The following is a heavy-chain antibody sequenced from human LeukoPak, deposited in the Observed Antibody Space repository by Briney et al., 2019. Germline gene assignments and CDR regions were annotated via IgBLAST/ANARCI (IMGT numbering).Heavy chain of an antibody. Sequence: ASVKVSCKASGYTFTSYCMHWVRQAPGQGLEWMGIINPSGGSTSYAQKFQGRVTMTRDTSTSTVYMELSSLRSEDTAVYYCARSFTSSGVLPGAMEYWGQGTPVTVSS. CDR2: INPSGGST. D-gene: IGHD2-2*01. CDR1: GYTFTSYC. V-gene: IGHV1-46*01. J-gene: IGHJ4*02. CDR3: ARSFTSSGVLPGAMEY.